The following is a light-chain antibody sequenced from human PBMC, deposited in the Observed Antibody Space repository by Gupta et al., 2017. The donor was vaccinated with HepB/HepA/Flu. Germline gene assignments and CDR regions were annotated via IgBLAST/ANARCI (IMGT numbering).Light chain of an antibody. Sequence: SVGDRVTITCRASQALRNYLAWYQQRPGKVPKLLIYSASTLHSGVPSRFSGSGSGTDFTLYISALEPEDVATFYCQQYNSAPLTFGGGTKVEIK. CDR2: SAS. J-gene: IGKJ4*01. V-gene: IGKV1-27*01. CDR3: QQYNSAPLT. CDR1: QALRNY.